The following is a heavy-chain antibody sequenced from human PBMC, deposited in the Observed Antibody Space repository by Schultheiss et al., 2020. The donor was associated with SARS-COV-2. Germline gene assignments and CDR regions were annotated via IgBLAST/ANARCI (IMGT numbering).Heavy chain of an antibody. V-gene: IGHV3-23*01. D-gene: IGHD3-3*01. J-gene: IGHJ1*01. CDR2: VNSGDTDI. CDR1: RGAFIPYA. CDR3: MKGLFWFDN. Sequence: GGSLRLSCTDARGAFIPYAMTWVRQTPGKGLEWVSGVNSGDTDIRYADSVRGRFTISRDDSRDTLYLQMNSLRAEDSAIYYCMKGLFWFDNWSQGTPVTVSS.